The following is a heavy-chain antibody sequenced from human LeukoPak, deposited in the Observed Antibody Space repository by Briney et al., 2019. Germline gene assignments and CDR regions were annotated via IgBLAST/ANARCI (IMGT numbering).Heavy chain of an antibody. Sequence: PSETLSLTCAVYGGSFSGYYWSWIRQPPGKGLEWIGEINHSGSTNYNPSLKSRVTISVDTSKNQFSLKLSSVTAADTAVYYCARAKGIVVVNTRRGPNAFDIWGQGTMVTVSS. CDR1: GGSFSGYY. CDR2: INHSGST. D-gene: IGHD3-22*01. J-gene: IGHJ3*02. CDR3: ARAKGIVVVNTRRGPNAFDI. V-gene: IGHV4-34*01.